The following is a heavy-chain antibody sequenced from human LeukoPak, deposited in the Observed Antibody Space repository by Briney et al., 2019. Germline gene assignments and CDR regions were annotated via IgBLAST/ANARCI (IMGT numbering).Heavy chain of an antibody. V-gene: IGHV1-69*13. J-gene: IGHJ6*02. D-gene: IGHD3-9*01. CDR3: ARDDILTGGETYYYYGMDV. CDR1: GGTFSSYA. CDR2: IIPIFGTA. Sequence: ASVKVSCKASGGTFSSYAISWVRQAPGQGLEWMGGIIPIFGTANYAQKFQGRVTITADESTSTAYMELSSLRSEDTAVYYCARDDILTGGETYYYYGMDVWGQGTTVAVSS.